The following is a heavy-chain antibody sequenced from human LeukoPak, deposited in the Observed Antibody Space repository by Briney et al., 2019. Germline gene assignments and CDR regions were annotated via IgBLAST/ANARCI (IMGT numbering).Heavy chain of an antibody. J-gene: IGHJ3*02. CDR3: ARVRAYDSSGYNDAFDI. Sequence: GGSLRLSCAASGFTFSNFWMSWVRQAPGKGLEWVANIKQDGSEKYYVDSVKGRFTISRDNAKNSLDLQMNSLRAEDTAVYYCARVRAYDSSGYNDAFDIWGQGTMVTVS. CDR2: IKQDGSEK. D-gene: IGHD3-22*01. CDR1: GFTFSNFW. V-gene: IGHV3-7*03.